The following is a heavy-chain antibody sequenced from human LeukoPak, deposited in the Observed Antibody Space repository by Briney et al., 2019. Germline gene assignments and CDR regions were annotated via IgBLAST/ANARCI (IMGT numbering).Heavy chain of an antibody. D-gene: IGHD4-17*01. V-gene: IGHV3-23*01. Sequence: PGGSPRLSCAASGFTFSSYAMSWVRQAPGKGLEWVSAIGGSGGGTYYADSVKGRFTISRDNSKNTLYLQMNSLRAEDTAVYYCAKRRGYGDIDYWGQGTLVTVSS. CDR2: IGGSGGGT. J-gene: IGHJ4*02. CDR1: GFTFSSYA. CDR3: AKRRGYGDIDY.